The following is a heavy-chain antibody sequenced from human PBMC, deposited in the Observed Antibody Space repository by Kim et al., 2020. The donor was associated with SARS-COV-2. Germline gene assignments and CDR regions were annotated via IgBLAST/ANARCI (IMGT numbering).Heavy chain of an antibody. V-gene: IGHV3-21*01. CDR2: ISSSSSYI. CDR1: GFTFSSYS. CDR3: AREIRYNWNLPGYYYYGMDV. J-gene: IGHJ6*02. D-gene: IGHD1-7*01. Sequence: GGSLRLSCAASGFTFSSYSMNWVRQAPGKGLEWVSSISSSSSYIYYADSVKGRFPISRDNAKNSLYLQMNSLRAEDTAVYYCAREIRYNWNLPGYYYYGMDVWGQGTTVTVSS.